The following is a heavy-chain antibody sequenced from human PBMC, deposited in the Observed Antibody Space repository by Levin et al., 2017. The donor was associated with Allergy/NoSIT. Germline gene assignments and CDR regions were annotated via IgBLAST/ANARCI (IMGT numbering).Heavy chain of an antibody. CDR3: ARERVGVPLEY. J-gene: IGHJ4*02. V-gene: IGHV3-48*04. CDR1: GFTFSTYS. D-gene: IGHD1-26*01. CDR2: ISSSSSTV. Sequence: RTGGSLRLSCAVSGFTFSTYSMNWVRQAPGKGLEWISYISSSSSTVHYADSVRGRFTISRDNAKNSLYLQMNSLGAEDTAVYYCARERVGVPLEYWGQGTLVTVSS.